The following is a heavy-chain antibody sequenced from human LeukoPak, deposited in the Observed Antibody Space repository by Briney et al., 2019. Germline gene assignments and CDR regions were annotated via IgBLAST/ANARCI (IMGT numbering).Heavy chain of an antibody. CDR2: IWYDGSNK. J-gene: IGHJ3*02. CDR1: GFTFSSYG. V-gene: IGHV3-33*08. CDR3: ARGNDYGDAFDI. Sequence: GSLRLSCAASGFTFSSYGMHWVRQAPGKGLEWVAVIWYDGSNKYYADSVKGRFTISRDNSKNTLYLQMNSLRAEDTAVYYCARGNDYGDAFDIWGQGTMVTVSS. D-gene: IGHD4-17*01.